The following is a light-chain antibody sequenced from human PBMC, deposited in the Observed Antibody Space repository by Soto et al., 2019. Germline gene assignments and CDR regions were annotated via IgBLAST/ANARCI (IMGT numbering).Light chain of an antibody. CDR2: ANN. CDR3: AAWDDSLSGYV. J-gene: IGLJ1*01. CDR1: GSNIGAGYD. V-gene: IGLV1-47*01. Sequence: QSVLTQPPSVSGAPGQSVTISCIGSGSNIGAGYDVHWYQQLPGVAPKLLIYANNQRPSGVPDRFSGSKSGTSASLAISGLRSEDEADYYCAAWDDSLSGYVFGTGTKLTVL.